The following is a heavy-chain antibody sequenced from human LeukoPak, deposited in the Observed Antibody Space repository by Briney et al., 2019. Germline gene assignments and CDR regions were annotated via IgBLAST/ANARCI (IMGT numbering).Heavy chain of an antibody. CDR1: GFSLSDTAVG. CDR2: VYWNDDN. D-gene: IGHD6-25*01. Sequence: SGPTLVKPTETLTLTCSFSGFSLSDTAVGVHWIRRPPGKALEWLALVYWNDDNKYSPSLRSRLTVTKHTSKNQVVLTMNNMDPVDTATYYCTHSSGWTSDYWGQGILVTVSS. V-gene: IGHV2-5*01. J-gene: IGHJ4*02. CDR3: THSSGWTSDY.